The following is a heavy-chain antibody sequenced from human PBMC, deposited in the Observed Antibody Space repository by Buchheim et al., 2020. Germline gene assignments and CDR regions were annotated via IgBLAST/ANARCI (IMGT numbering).Heavy chain of an antibody. D-gene: IGHD4-11*01. CDR1: GGSISSDGYY. J-gene: IGHJ4*02. V-gene: IGHV4-31*03. CDR2: IYYSGTT. Sequence: QVLLQESGPGLVKPSQTLSLTCTVSGGSISSDGYYWSWIRQYPGKGLEWIGYIYYSGTTYYNPSLKSRVTISVDTSKNQFSLRLSSVTAADTAVYYCARVGVDYSRHFDYWGQGIL. CDR3: ARVGVDYSRHFDY.